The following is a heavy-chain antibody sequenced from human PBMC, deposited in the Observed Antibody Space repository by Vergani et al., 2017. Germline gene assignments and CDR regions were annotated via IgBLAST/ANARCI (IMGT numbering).Heavy chain of an antibody. CDR3: ARDRGYCSGGSCYVGVFWFDP. J-gene: IGHJ5*02. CDR1: GYTFTSYG. CDR2: INPNSGGT. V-gene: IGHV1-2*02. D-gene: IGHD2-15*01. Sequence: QVQLVQSGAEVKKPGASVKVSCKASGYTFTSYGISWVRQAPGQGLEWMGWINPNSGGTNYAQKFQGRVTMTRDTSISTAYMELSRLRSDDTAVYYCARDRGYCSGGSCYVGVFWFDPWGQGTLVTVSS.